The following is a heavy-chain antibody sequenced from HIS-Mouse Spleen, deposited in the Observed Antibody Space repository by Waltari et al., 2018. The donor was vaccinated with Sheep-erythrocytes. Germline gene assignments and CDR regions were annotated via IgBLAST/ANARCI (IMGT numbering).Heavy chain of an antibody. J-gene: IGHJ4*02. V-gene: IGHV3-21*01. D-gene: IGHD3-10*01. CDR3: ARDRSNYFDY. Sequence: EVQLVESGGGLVKPGGSLRLSCAASGFTFSSYSMNWVQQAPGKGLEWVSSISSSSSYIYYADSVKGRFTISRDNAKNSLYLQMNSLRAEDTAVYYCARDRSNYFDYWGQGTLVTVSS. CDR1: GFTFSSYS. CDR2: ISSSSSYI.